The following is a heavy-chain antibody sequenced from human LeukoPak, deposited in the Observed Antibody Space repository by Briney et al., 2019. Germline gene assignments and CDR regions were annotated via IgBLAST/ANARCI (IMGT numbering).Heavy chain of an antibody. D-gene: IGHD6-13*01. CDR3: ARGRLYSSSWYYGY. CDR2: IYSSGRT. Sequence: PSETLSLTCTVSGGSISSGSYYWSWIRQPAGEGLEWIGRIYSSGRTHYSPSLKSRVAISVDTSKNQFSLKLSSVTAADTAVYYCARGRLYSSSWYYGYWGQGTLVTVSS. J-gene: IGHJ4*02. CDR1: GGSISSGSYY. V-gene: IGHV4-61*02.